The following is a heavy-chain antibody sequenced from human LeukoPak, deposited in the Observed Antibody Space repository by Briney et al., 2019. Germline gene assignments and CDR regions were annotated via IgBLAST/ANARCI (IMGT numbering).Heavy chain of an antibody. CDR3: ARGTSWGSRLYDY. CDR2: INPNSGGT. D-gene: IGHD7-27*01. V-gene: IGHV1-2*02. J-gene: IGHJ4*02. CDR1: GYTFTGYY. Sequence: GASVKVSCKASGYTFTGYYMHWVRQAPGQGLEWMGWINPNSGGTNYAQKFQGRVTMTRDTSISTAYMEPSRLRSDDTAVYYCARGTSWGSRLYDYWGQGTLVTVSS.